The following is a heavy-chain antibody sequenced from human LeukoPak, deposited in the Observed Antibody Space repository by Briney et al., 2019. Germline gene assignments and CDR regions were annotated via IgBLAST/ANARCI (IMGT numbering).Heavy chain of an antibody. CDR2: IYYSGNT. CDR1: GYSISSGYY. J-gene: IGHJ5*02. Sequence: SETLSLTCAVSGYSISSGYYWGWIRQPPGKGLEWIGSIYYSGNTYYSLSLKTRVTISVDTSMNQFSLRLTSVTAADTAVYYCARQGLFLTAFLSSDSWFDPWGQGSLVTVSS. V-gene: IGHV4-38-2*01. D-gene: IGHD2/OR15-2a*01. CDR3: ARQGLFLTAFLSSDSWFDP.